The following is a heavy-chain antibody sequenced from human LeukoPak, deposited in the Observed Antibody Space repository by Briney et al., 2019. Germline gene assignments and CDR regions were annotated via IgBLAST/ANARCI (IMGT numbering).Heavy chain of an antibody. V-gene: IGHV1-2*06. CDR1: GYTFTAYY. Sequence: ALVKVSCKASGYTFTAYYIHWVRQAPGQGLEWMGRINPNSGDTNYAQKFQGRVTMTRDTSISTAYMELSRLRSDDTAVYYCAREGSQDYSNYFNWFDPWGQGTLVTVSS. CDR2: INPNSGDT. J-gene: IGHJ5*02. CDR3: AREGSQDYSNYFNWFDP. D-gene: IGHD4-11*01.